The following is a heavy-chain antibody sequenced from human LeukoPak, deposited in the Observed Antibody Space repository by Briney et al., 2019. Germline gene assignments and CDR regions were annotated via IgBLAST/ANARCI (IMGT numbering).Heavy chain of an antibody. V-gene: IGHV1-69*13. J-gene: IGHJ4*02. CDR1: GGTFSSCA. Sequence: SVKVSCKASGGTFSSCAISWVRQAPGQGLEWMGGIIPIFGTANYAQKFQGRVTITADESTSTAYMELSSLRSEDTAVYYCAREVWLERRSNYFDYWGQGTLVTVSS. D-gene: IGHD5-24*01. CDR3: AREVWLERRSNYFDY. CDR2: IIPIFGTA.